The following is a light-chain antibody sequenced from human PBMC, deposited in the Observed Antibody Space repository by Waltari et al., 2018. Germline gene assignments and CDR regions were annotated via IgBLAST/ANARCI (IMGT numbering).Light chain of an antibody. CDR1: QSVGRF. CDR3: QKYVNLPAT. V-gene: IGKV3-20*01. Sequence: EIVLTQSPSTLSLSPGERATLSCRASQSVGRFLAWYQQKPGQAPRLLIYQASIRATGIPDRFSGSGSGTDFSLTISGLETEDFAVYYCQKYVNLPATFGQGTKVEIK. J-gene: IGKJ1*01. CDR2: QAS.